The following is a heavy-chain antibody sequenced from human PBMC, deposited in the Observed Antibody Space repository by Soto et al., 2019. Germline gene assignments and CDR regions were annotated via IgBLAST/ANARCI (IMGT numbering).Heavy chain of an antibody. CDR2: ILNDGSNR. D-gene: IGHD3-10*01. Sequence: QVQLVESGGGVVQPGRSLTLSCAASGFTFSNYGMHWVRQAPGKGLEWVAVILNDGSNRYHADSVKDRFTISRDNSKNPLYLQMNSVRAEDTAVYYCARDDEYSGNGMDVWGQGTTVTVS. J-gene: IGHJ6*02. CDR1: GFTFSNYG. V-gene: IGHV3-33*01. CDR3: ARDDEYSGNGMDV.